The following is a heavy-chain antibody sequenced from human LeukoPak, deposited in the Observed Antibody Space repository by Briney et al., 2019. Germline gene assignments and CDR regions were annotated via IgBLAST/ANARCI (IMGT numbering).Heavy chain of an antibody. Sequence: NPSETLSLTCTVSGGSISSGGYYWSWIRQHPGKGLEWIGYIYYSGSTFYNPSLKSRVTISVDTSQEQFSLKLSSVTAADTAVYYCAREGWGYNDGRGSFDYWGQGTLVTVSS. CDR1: GGSISSGGYY. D-gene: IGHD3-22*01. CDR3: AREGWGYNDGRGSFDY. J-gene: IGHJ4*02. CDR2: IYYSGST. V-gene: IGHV4-31*03.